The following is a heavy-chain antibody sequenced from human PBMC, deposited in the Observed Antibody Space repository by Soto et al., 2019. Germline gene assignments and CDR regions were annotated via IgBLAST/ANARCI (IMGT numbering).Heavy chain of an antibody. J-gene: IGHJ4*02. CDR2: IYYSGST. D-gene: IGHD3-3*01. CDR3: ARDEWYYEFSGGYYMPAVSIDY. V-gene: IGHV4-59*08. CDR1: GGSISSYY. Sequence: SSETLSLTCTVSGGSISSYYWSWIRQPPGKGLEWIGYIYYSGSTNYNPSLKSRVTISVDTSKNQFSLKLSSVTAADTAVYYCARDEWYYEFSGGYYMPAVSIDYWGQGTLVTVSS.